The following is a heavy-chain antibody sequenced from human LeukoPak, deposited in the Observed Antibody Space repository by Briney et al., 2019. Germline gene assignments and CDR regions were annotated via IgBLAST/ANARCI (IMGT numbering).Heavy chain of an antibody. CDR2: IYSGGST. CDR1: GFTVSSNY. V-gene: IGHV3-53*01. CDR3: AAYYDFWSGSTPYFDY. Sequence: GGSLRLSCAASGFTVSSNYMSWVRQAPGKGLEWVSVIYSGGSTYYADSVKGRFTISRDNAKNSLHLQMNSLRAEDTAVYYCAAYYDFWSGSTPYFDYWGQGTLVTVSS. J-gene: IGHJ4*02. D-gene: IGHD3-3*01.